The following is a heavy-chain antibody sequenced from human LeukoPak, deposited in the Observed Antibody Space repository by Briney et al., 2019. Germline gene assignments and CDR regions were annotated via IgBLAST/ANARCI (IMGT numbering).Heavy chain of an antibody. Sequence: GGSLRLSCAASGFTYSSYSMNWVRQAPGKGLEWVSYISSSSSYRYYADSVKGRFTISRDNAKNSLYLQMNSLRAEDTALYYCARSRGSGWGKYAFDIWGQGTMVTVSS. D-gene: IGHD6-19*01. V-gene: IGHV3-21*01. CDR2: ISSSSSYR. CDR1: GFTYSSYS. CDR3: ARSRGSGWGKYAFDI. J-gene: IGHJ3*02.